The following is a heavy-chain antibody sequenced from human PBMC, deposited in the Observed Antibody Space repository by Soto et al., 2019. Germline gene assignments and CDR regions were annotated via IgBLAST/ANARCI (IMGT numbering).Heavy chain of an antibody. CDR3: ARGAGYSYGYDY. V-gene: IGHV4-30-2*01. CDR2: IYHSGST. D-gene: IGHD5-18*01. J-gene: IGHJ4*02. Sequence: SETLSLTCAVSGGSISSGGYSWSWIRQPPGKGLEWIGYIYHSGSTYYNPSLKSRVTISVDRSKKQFSLKLSSVTAADTAVYYCARGAGYSYGYDYWGQGTLVTVSS. CDR1: GGSISSGGYS.